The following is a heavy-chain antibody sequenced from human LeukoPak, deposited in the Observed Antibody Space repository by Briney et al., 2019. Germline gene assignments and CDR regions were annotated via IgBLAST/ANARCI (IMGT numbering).Heavy chain of an antibody. CDR2: IKPDGSEK. D-gene: IGHD2-2*01. CDR3: VGGGFSSINY. V-gene: IGHV3-7*01. J-gene: IGHJ4*02. CDR1: GFTLSNYW. Sequence: QAGGSLRLSCAASGFTLSNYWMSWVRQAPGKGLEWVAKIKPDGSEKYYVDSVNGRFTISRDNVKNSLYLQMNSLRAEDTAVYHCVGGGFSSINYWGQGTLVTVSS.